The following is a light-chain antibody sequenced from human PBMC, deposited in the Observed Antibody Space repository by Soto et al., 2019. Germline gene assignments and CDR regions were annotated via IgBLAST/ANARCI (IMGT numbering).Light chain of an antibody. CDR2: VNSDGSH. J-gene: IGLJ2*01. V-gene: IGLV4-69*01. Sequence: QLVLTQSPSASASLGASVKLTCTLSSGHSTYAIEWHQQQPEKGPRYLMRVNSDGSHTKGDGIPGRFSGSSSGAERYLIISSLQSDDEADYYCQTWGTGIRVFGGGTKVTVL. CDR1: SGHSTYA. CDR3: QTWGTGIRV.